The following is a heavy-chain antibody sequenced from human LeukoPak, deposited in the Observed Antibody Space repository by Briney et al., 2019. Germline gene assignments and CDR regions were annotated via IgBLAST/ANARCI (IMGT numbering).Heavy chain of an antibody. J-gene: IGHJ3*02. CDR1: GGSISSSNW. CDR3: ARADRSGYFGNVVAFDI. CDR2: IYHSGST. V-gene: IGHV4-4*02. Sequence: SETLSLTCAVSGGSISSSNWWSWVRQPPGKGLEWIGEIYHSGSTDYTPSLKSRVTISVDTSKNQFSLKLSSVTAADTAVYYCARADRSGYFGNVVAFDIWGQGTMVTVSS. D-gene: IGHD3-22*01.